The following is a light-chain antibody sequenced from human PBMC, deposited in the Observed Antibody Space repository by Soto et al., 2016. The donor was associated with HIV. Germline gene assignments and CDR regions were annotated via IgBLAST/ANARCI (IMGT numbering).Light chain of an antibody. CDR1: QMINSY. V-gene: IGKV1-39*01. Sequence: DIQMTQSPSSLSASVGDTVTITCRASQMINSYLNWYQQKPGKAPRLLISAASSLQVGVPSRFSGSRSGTEFSLTISSLQPDDFATYYCHQYNTYPWTFGQGTKVEIK. CDR2: AAS. CDR3: HQYNTYPWT. J-gene: IGKJ1*01.